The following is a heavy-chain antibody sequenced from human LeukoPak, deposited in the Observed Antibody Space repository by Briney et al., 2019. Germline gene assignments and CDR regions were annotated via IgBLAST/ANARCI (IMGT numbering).Heavy chain of an antibody. CDR3: ARGRIVMDV. D-gene: IGHD3-16*01. V-gene: IGHV3-7*03. CDR2: IKEDGSER. Sequence: GGSLRLSCAASGFTFSTYWRSWVRQAPGKGLEWVANIKEDGSERYYVDSVKGRFTISRDNAKNSLYLQMNSLRVEDTAVYYCARGRIVMDVWRQGTLLTVPS. CDR1: GFTFSTYW. J-gene: IGHJ4*02.